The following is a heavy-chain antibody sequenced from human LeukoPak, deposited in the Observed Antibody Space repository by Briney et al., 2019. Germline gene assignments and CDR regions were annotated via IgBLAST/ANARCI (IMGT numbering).Heavy chain of an antibody. CDR2: ISISSSYL. D-gene: IGHD3-3*01. J-gene: IGHJ4*02. V-gene: IGHV3-21*01. CDR3: ARDKGYGWGNFWSVDY. Sequence: GGSLRLFCAASGFTFRSYSMNWVRQAPGRGLEWVSSISISSSYLYYADSVKGRFTISRDIAKNPLYLQMNSLRAEDTAVYYCARDKGYGWGNFWSVDYWGQGTLVTVSS. CDR1: GFTFRSYS.